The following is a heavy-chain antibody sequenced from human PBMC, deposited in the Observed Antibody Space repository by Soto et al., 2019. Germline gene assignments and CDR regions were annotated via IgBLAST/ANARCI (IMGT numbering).Heavy chain of an antibody. V-gene: IGHV4-31*03. J-gene: IGHJ3*02. CDR3: ASDRVGADQAFDI. D-gene: IGHD1-26*01. CDR1: GGSISSGGYY. CDR2: IYYSGST. Sequence: SETLSLTCTVSGGSISSGGYYWSWIRQHPGKGLEWIGYIYYSGSTYYNPSLKSRVTISVDTSKNQFSLKLSSVTAADTAVYYCASDRVGADQAFDIWGHGTMVTVSS.